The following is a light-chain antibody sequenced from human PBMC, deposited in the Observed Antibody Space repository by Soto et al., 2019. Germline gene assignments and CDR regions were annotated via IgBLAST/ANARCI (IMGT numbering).Light chain of an antibody. J-gene: IGKJ1*01. V-gene: IGKV3-11*01. Sequence: EIVLTQSPATLSLSPWERATLSCRASQSVTNYIAWYQQRPGQAPRLLIYDASNRATGVPARFSGSGSGTDFTLPIIRLEPEDFAVYYCQQYGNSLSWTFGQGTKVDIK. CDR2: DAS. CDR3: QQYGNSLSWT. CDR1: QSVTNY.